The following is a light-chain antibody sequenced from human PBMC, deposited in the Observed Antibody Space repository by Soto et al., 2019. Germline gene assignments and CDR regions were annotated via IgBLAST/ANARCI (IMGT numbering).Light chain of an antibody. Sequence: EIVLTQSPGTLSLSPGERATLSCRASQSVSNNYLAWYQHKPGQAPRLLIYGASTRATGIPARFSGSGSGTDFTLTISSLEPEDFGVYYCQQRSNWPPVTFGGGSMVDVK. CDR3: QQRSNWPPVT. V-gene: IGKV3-11*01. J-gene: IGKJ4*01. CDR2: GAS. CDR1: QSVSNNY.